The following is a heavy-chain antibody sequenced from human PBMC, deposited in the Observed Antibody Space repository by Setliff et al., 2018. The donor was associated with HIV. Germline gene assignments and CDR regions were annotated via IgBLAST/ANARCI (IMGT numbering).Heavy chain of an antibody. D-gene: IGHD4-17*01. CDR2: IYYSGSA. CDR1: RDSIRNGAYY. V-gene: IGHV4-39*07. Sequence: PSETLSLTCTVSRDSIRNGAYYWGWIRQPPGKGLEWIGSIYYSGSAYYNPSLKSRVTISVDTSKNQFSLRLHSVTAADTAVYYCARDPPGYGDSNDYWGQGTLVTVSS. CDR3: ARDPPGYGDSNDY. J-gene: IGHJ4*02.